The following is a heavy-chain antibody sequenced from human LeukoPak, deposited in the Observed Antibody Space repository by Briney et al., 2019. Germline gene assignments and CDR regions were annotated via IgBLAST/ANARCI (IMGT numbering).Heavy chain of an antibody. Sequence: NPSETLSLTCTVSGGSISGYYWSWIRQPPGKALEWIGYIYNSGSTYYNPSLKSRVTISVDTSKNQFSLRLSSVTAADTAVYYCARWGTYASTSNWFDPWGQGTLVTVSS. CDR2: IYNSGST. J-gene: IGHJ5*02. CDR3: ARWGTYASTSNWFDP. D-gene: IGHD2-2*01. V-gene: IGHV4-59*12. CDR1: GGSISGYY.